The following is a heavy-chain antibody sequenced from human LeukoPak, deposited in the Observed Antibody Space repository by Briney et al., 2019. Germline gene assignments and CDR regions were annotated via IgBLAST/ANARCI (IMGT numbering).Heavy chain of an antibody. CDR3: ARDSHGPFDY. CDR2: IYYSGST. Sequence: SETLSLTCTVSGGSISSYYWSWIRQPPGKGLEWIGYIYYSGSTNYNPSLKSRVTISVDTSKNQFSLKLSSVTAADTAVYYCARDSHGPFDYWGQGTLVTVSS. V-gene: IGHV4-59*01. CDR1: GGSISSYY. J-gene: IGHJ4*02.